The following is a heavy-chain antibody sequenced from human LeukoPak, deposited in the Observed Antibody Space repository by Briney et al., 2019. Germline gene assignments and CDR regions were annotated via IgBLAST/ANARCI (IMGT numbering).Heavy chain of an antibody. D-gene: IGHD3-16*02. J-gene: IGHJ4*02. CDR3: ARDRYDYVWGSYRLLGFDY. CDR2: IYYSGST. CDR1: GYSISSGYY. Sequence: SETLSLTCTVSGYSISSGYYWGWIRQPPGKGLEWIGNIYYSGSTYYNPSLKSRVTISVDTSKNQFSLKLSSVTAADTAVYYCARDRYDYVWGSYRLLGFDYWGQGTLVTVSS. V-gene: IGHV4-38-2*02.